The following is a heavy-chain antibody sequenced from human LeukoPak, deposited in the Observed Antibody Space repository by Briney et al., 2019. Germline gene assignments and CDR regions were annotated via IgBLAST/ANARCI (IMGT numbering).Heavy chain of an antibody. J-gene: IGHJ4*02. CDR2: IYYSGST. D-gene: IGHD3-22*01. V-gene: IGHV4-59*01. Sequence: NPSETLSLTCTVSGGSMSSYYWSWIRQPPGKGLEWIGYIYYSGSTNYKPSLKSRVTISVETSKNQFSLKLRSVTAADTAVYYCARVTGYMIEDYFDYWGQGTLVTVSS. CDR1: GGSMSSYY. CDR3: ARVTGYMIEDYFDY.